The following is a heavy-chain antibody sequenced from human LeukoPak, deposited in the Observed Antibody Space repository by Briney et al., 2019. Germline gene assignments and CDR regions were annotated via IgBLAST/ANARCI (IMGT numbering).Heavy chain of an antibody. J-gene: IGHJ4*02. Sequence: GGPLRLSCAASGFTFSGSAMHWVRQASGKGLEWVGRIRSKANNYATAYAASVKGRFTISRDDSSNTAYLQMNSLKTEDTAVYYCAKNDQFSGSWYFDCWGQGTLVTVSS. CDR2: IRSKANNYAT. CDR3: AKNDQFSGSWYFDC. D-gene: IGHD1-26*01. CDR1: GFTFSGSA. V-gene: IGHV3-73*01.